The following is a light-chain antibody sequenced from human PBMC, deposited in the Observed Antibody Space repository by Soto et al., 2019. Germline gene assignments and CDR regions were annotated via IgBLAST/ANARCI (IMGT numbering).Light chain of an antibody. CDR3: QQYFSWPRGT. Sequence: IVMTQSAATLSVSQRERATLSCRASQSVSSNLAWYQQKPGQAPRLLIFFASTRVTGIPARFSGSGSGTEFTLTINSLQSEDFAVYYCQQYFSWPRGTFGQVTKVDI. CDR1: QSVSSN. J-gene: IGKJ1*01. CDR2: FAS. V-gene: IGKV3-15*01.